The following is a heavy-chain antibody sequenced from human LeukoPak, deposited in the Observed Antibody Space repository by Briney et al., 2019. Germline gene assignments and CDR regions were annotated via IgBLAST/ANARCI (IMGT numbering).Heavy chain of an antibody. J-gene: IGHJ5*02. V-gene: IGHV3-74*01. Sequence: GGSLRLSCAASGFTFSRYWMHWVRQALGKGLAWVSRINSDGSRVSYADSVKGRFTISRDNAKNTLYLQMNSLRAEDTAVYYCTKSDWFDPWGQGTLVTVSS. CDR2: INSDGSRV. CDR3: TKSDWFDP. CDR1: GFTFSRYW.